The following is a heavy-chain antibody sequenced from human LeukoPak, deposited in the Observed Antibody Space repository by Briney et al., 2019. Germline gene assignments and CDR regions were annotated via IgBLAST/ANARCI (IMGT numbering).Heavy chain of an antibody. CDR2: IYYSGST. D-gene: IGHD6-6*01. J-gene: IGHJ5*02. Sequence: SETLSLTCTVSGGSISSSSYYWDWIRQPPGKGLEWIGYIYYSGSTNYNPSLKSRVTISVDTSKNQFSLKLSSVTAADTAVYYCARTEYSSSANWFDPWGQGTLVTVSS. V-gene: IGHV4-61*05. CDR1: GGSISSSSYY. CDR3: ARTEYSSSANWFDP.